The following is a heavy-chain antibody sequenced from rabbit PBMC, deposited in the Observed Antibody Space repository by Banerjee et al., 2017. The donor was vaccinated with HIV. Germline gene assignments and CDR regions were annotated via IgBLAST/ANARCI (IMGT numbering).Heavy chain of an antibody. CDR3: ARDLAGVIGWNFGL. V-gene: IGHV1S40*01. Sequence: QSLEESGGDLVKPGASLTLTCTASGFTLSSSYWICWVRQAPGKGLEWIACIYAGGSAFTAYASWAKGRFTISKTSSTTVTLQMTSLTAADTATYFCARDLAGVIGWNFGLWGPGTLVT. J-gene: IGHJ4*01. D-gene: IGHD4-1*01. CDR2: IYAGGSAFT. CDR1: GFTLSSSYW.